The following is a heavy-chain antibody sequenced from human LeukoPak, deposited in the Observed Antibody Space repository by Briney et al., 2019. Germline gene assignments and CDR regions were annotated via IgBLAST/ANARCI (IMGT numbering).Heavy chain of an antibody. V-gene: IGHV1-46*01. J-gene: IGHJ3*02. CDR3: ARYCSSTSCYGDAFDI. CDR1: GYTFTSYY. D-gene: IGHD2-2*01. CDR2: INPSGGST. Sequence: ASVKVSCKASGYTFTSYYMHWVRQAPGQGLEWMGIINPSGGSTSYAQKFQGRVTMTRDMSTSTVYMELSSLRSEDTAVYYCARYCSSTSCYGDAFDIWGQGTMVTVSS.